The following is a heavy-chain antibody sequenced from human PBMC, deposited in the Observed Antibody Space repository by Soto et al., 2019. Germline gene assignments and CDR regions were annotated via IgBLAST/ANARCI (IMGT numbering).Heavy chain of an antibody. J-gene: IGHJ6*02. CDR3: ARGRQLVSVFSQAWGMDV. CDR1: GGSISSYY. D-gene: IGHD6-6*01. Sequence: QVQLQESGPGLVKPSETLSLTCTVSGGSISSYYWGWIRQPPGKGLEWIGYIYYSGSTNYNPSLKSRVTISVDTSKNQFSLKLSSVTAADTAVYSCARGRQLVSVFSQAWGMDVWGQGTTVTVSS. V-gene: IGHV4-59*01. CDR2: IYYSGST.